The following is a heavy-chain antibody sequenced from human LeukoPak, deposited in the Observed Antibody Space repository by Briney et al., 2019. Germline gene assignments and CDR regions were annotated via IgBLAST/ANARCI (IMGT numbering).Heavy chain of an antibody. CDR1: GYTFTGYY. Sequence: ASVKVSCKASGYTFTGYYMHWVRQAPGQGLEWMGWINPNSGGTNYAQKFQGRVTMTRDTSISTAYMELSRLRSDDTAAYYCARARFGGAATYYFDYWGQGTLVTVSS. CDR3: ARARFGGAATYYFDY. D-gene: IGHD3-10*02. V-gene: IGHV1-2*02. J-gene: IGHJ4*02. CDR2: INPNSGGT.